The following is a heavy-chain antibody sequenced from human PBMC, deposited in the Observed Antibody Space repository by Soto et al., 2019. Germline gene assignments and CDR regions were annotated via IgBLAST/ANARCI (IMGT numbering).Heavy chain of an antibody. V-gene: IGHV1-18*01. CDR2: ISAYNGNT. J-gene: IGHJ6*02. D-gene: IGHD6-19*01. CDR3: ARDGSMGLVHHNYYYGMDV. CDR1: GYTFTSYG. Sequence: ASVKVSCKASGYTFTSYGISWVRQAPGQGLEWMGWISAYNGNTNYAQKLQGRVTMTTDTSTSTAYMELRSLRSDDTAVYYCARDGSMGLVHHNYYYGMDVWGQGTTVTVSS.